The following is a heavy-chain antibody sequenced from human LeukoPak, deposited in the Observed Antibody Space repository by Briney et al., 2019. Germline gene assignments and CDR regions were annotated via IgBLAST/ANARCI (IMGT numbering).Heavy chain of an antibody. Sequence: SETLSLTCAVYGGAFSGYSWSWIRQPPGKGLEWIGEIDPNGTTNYNPSLKSRVIVSVDTSKNQFSLKLSSVTAADTAVYYCARALTGFGDYFDYWGQGTLVTVSS. CDR2: IDPNGTT. J-gene: IGHJ4*02. CDR1: GGAFSGYS. D-gene: IGHD3-9*01. V-gene: IGHV4-34*01. CDR3: ARALTGFGDYFDY.